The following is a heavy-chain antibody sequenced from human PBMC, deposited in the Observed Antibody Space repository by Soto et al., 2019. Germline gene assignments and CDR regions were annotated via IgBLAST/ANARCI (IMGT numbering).Heavy chain of an antibody. CDR3: ARESEDLTSNFDY. Sequence: GGSLRLSCAASGFTFTRYSMNWVRQAPGKGLEWVSSISSTTHYIYYADSMRGRFTISRDNAKNAVYLEMNSLRAEDTAVYYCARESEDLTSNFDYWGQGTMVTVSS. J-gene: IGHJ4*02. V-gene: IGHV3-21*06. CDR2: ISSTTHYI. CDR1: GFTFTRYS.